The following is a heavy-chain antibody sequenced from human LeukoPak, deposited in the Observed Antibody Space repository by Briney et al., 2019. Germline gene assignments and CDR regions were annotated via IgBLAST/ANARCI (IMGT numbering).Heavy chain of an antibody. J-gene: IGHJ3*02. V-gene: IGHV1-2*02. CDR2: INPNSGAT. D-gene: IGHD7-27*01. Sequence: ASVKVSCKASGYSFTTYYMFWVRQAPGQRLEWMGWINPNSGATNYAQKFQGRVTLTRDTFINTVYMELSSLMSDDTAIYYCARGDWGSGALDIWGQGTMVTISS. CDR3: ARGDWGSGALDI. CDR1: GYSFTTYY.